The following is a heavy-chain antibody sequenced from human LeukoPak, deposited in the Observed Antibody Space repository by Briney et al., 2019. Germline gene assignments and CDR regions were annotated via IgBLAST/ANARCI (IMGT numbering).Heavy chain of an antibody. J-gene: IGHJ5*02. CDR1: GGSINGYY. CDR3: ARVFRGAVTSNWFDP. CDR2: ISDSGST. Sequence: SETLSLTCTVSGGSINGYYWTWIRQPPGKGLGWIGYISDSGSTNYNPSLKSRVTMSVEASKTESSLRLTSVTAADTAVYYCARVFRGAVTSNWFDPWGQGTLVTVSS. V-gene: IGHV4-59*01. D-gene: IGHD4-17*01.